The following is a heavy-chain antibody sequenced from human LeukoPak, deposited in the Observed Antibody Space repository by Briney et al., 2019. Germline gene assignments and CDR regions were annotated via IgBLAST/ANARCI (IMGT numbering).Heavy chain of an antibody. CDR3: AKDGGHGNIQGAHAYYGMDV. V-gene: IGHV3-9*01. CDR2: ISWNSGSI. D-gene: IGHD4-23*01. Sequence: PGRSLRLSCAASGFTFDDYAMHWVRQAPGKGLEWVSGISWNSGSIGYADSVKGRFTISRDNAKNSLYLQMNSLRAEDTTLYYCAKDGGHGNIQGAHAYYGMDVWGQGTTVTVSS. CDR1: GFTFDDYA. J-gene: IGHJ6*02.